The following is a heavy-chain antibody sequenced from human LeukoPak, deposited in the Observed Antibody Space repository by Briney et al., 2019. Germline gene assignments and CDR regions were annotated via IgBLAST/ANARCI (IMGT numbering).Heavy chain of an antibody. CDR1: GFTFSSYA. J-gene: IGHJ5*02. CDR3: AKEPGYCSSTSCSSSDGNWFDP. Sequence: GGSLRPSCAASGFTFSSYAMSWVRQAPGKGLEWVSAISGSGGSTYYADSVKGRFTISRDNSKNTLYLQMNSLRAEDTAVYYCAKEPGYCSSTSCSSSDGNWFDPWGQGTLVTVSS. V-gene: IGHV3-23*01. D-gene: IGHD2-2*03. CDR2: ISGSGGST.